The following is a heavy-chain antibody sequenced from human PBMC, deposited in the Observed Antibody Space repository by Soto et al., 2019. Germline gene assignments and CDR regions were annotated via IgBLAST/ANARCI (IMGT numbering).Heavy chain of an antibody. CDR3: ATHDYADGVFDY. CDR1: GFTFSNAW. CDR2: IKTKIEGGTT. J-gene: IGHJ4*02. Sequence: EVHLVESGGGLVESGGSLRISCAASGFTFSNAWMSWVRQAPGKGREWVGRIKTKIEGGTTDYAAPVKGRFTISRDDSKNSLYLQMNSLKTEDTAVYYCATHDYADGVFDYWGQGTLVPVSS. D-gene: IGHD4-17*01. V-gene: IGHV3-15*01.